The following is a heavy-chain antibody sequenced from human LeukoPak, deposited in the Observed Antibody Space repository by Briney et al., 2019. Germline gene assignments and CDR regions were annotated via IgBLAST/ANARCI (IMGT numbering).Heavy chain of an antibody. CDR2: ISSRGSTI. CDR3: ARVRGSYSSDY. Sequence: GGSLRLSCAASGFTFSDYYMSWIRQAPGKGLEWISYISSRGSTIYYADSVKGRFTISRDNAKSSLYLQINSLRAEDTAVYYCARVRGSYSSDYWGQGTLVTVSS. V-gene: IGHV3-11*04. CDR1: GFTFSDYY. D-gene: IGHD3-10*01. J-gene: IGHJ4*02.